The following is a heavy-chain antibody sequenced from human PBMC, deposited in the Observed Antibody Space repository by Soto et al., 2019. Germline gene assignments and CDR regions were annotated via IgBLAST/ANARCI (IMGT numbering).Heavy chain of an antibody. CDR3: ARDQCSSSNYYYYGMDV. J-gene: IGHJ6*02. Sequence: GGSLRLSCAASGFTFSSYGMHWVRQAPGKGLEWVAVIWYDGSNKYYADSVKGRFTISRDNSKNTLYLQMNSLRAEDTAVYYCARDQCSSSNYYYYGMDVWGQGTTVPVSS. CDR1: GFTFSSYG. CDR2: IWYDGSNK. V-gene: IGHV3-33*01. D-gene: IGHD6-13*01.